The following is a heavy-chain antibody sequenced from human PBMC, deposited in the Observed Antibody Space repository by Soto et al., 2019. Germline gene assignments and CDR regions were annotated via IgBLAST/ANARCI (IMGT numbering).Heavy chain of an antibody. CDR3: AKLGLRRLGVDI. J-gene: IGHJ3*02. V-gene: IGHV3-30*18. CDR1: GFTFSSYC. CDR2: ISYDGCNK. Sequence: VQLVESGGGVVQPGRSLRLSCAASGFTFSSYCMHWVRQAPGKGLEWVAVISYDGCNKYYADSVKGRFTISRDNSKNTLYLQMNSLRAEDTAVYYCAKLGLRRLGVDIWGQGTMVTVSS. D-gene: IGHD1-26*01.